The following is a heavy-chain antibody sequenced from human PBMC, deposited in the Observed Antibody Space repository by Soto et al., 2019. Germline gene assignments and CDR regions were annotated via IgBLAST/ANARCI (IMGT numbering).Heavy chain of an antibody. D-gene: IGHD3-10*01. CDR1: GFTFSSYA. CDR3: AKAPRVVVRDGGRFDYYYYYGMDV. J-gene: IGHJ6*02. Sequence: PGGSLRLSCAASGFTFSSYAMSWVRQAPGKGLEWVSAISGSGGSTYYADSVKGRFTISRDNSKNTLYLQMTSLRAEDTAVYYCAKAPRVVVRDGGRFDYYYYYGMDVWGQGTTVTVSS. V-gene: IGHV3-23*01. CDR2: ISGSGGST.